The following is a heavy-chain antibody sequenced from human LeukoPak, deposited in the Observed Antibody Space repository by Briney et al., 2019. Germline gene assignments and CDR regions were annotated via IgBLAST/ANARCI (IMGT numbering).Heavy chain of an antibody. V-gene: IGHV4-59*12. CDR3: ARRFDYTGGYYGMDV. CDR1: GGSISSYY. Sequence: PSETLSLTCTVSGGSISSYYWSWIRQPPGKGLEWIGYIYYSGSTNYNPSFKSRVTISVDTSKNQFSLKLSSVTAADTAVYYCARRFDYTGGYYGMDVWGQGTTVTVSS. J-gene: IGHJ6*02. D-gene: IGHD4-4*01. CDR2: IYYSGST.